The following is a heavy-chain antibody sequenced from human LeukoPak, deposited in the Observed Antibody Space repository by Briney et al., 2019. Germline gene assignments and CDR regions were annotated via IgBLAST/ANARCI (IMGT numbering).Heavy chain of an antibody. J-gene: IGHJ4*02. Sequence: PSETLSLTCTVSGGSVSSGSYYWSWIRQPPGKGLEWIGYIYYSGSTNHNPSLKSRVTISVDTSKNQFSLKLSSVTAADTAVYYCARDMDYWGQGTLVTVSS. CDR1: GGSVSSGSYY. CDR2: IYYSGST. V-gene: IGHV4-61*01. CDR3: ARDMDY.